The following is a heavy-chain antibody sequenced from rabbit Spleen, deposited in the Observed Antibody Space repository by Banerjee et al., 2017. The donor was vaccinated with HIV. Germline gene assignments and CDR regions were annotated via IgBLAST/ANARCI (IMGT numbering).Heavy chain of an antibody. Sequence: QSLEESGGDLVKPGASLTLTCTASGFSFSSSDYMCWVRQAPGKGLEWISCIDSGSSGFTYFASWAKGRFTISKTSSTTVTLQMTSLTAADTATYFCARDSGSSFSSYGMDLWGPGTLVTV. V-gene: IGHV1S40*01. CDR1: GFSFSSSDY. J-gene: IGHJ6*01. D-gene: IGHD8-1*01. CDR2: IDSGSSGFT. CDR3: ARDSGSSFSSYGMDL.